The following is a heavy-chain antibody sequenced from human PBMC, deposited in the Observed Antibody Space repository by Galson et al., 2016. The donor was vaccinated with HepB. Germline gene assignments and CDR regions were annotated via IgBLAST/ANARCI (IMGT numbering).Heavy chain of an antibody. CDR2: IIPIFETL. V-gene: IGHV1-69*06. D-gene: IGHD4-17*01. CDR3: ARGGYGDRLSWLDS. Sequence: SGGAFGNYPINWVRQAPGQGLEWMGGIIPIFETLNYAQKFQGSVTITADKSTSTAYMELSSLSFEDTAVYFCARGGYGDRLSWLDSWGQGTLVSVPS. CDR1: GGAFGNYP. J-gene: IGHJ5*01.